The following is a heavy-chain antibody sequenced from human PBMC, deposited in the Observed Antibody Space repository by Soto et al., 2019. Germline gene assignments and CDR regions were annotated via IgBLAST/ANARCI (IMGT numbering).Heavy chain of an antibody. CDR1: GFTFSDYT. Sequence: QVQLVESGGGVVQPGRSLRLSCAASGFTFSDYTIHWVRQAPGKGLEWVAVISYDGNNKKYADSVEGRFTISRDNSKNTLYLQLNSLRDEDTAVYYCANEHYPPGSALNCAVNWLDAWGQGKLVNVSS. V-gene: IGHV3-30-3*02. CDR2: ISYDGNNK. D-gene: IGHD3-10*01. J-gene: IGHJ5*02. CDR3: ANEHYPPGSALNCAVNWLDA.